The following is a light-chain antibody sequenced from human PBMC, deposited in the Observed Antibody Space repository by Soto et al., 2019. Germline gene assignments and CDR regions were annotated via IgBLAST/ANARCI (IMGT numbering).Light chain of an antibody. Sequence: EIVLTQSPGTLSLSPGERATLSCRASQSVSSSYLAWYQQKPGQAPRLPIYGASSRATGIPDRFSGSGSGTDFTLTISRLEPEDFAVYYCHQYGSSAWTFGQGTKVDIK. J-gene: IGKJ1*01. V-gene: IGKV3-20*01. CDR3: HQYGSSAWT. CDR2: GAS. CDR1: QSVSSSY.